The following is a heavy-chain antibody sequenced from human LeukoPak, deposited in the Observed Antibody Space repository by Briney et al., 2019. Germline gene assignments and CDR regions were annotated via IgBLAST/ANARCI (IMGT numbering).Heavy chain of an antibody. V-gene: IGHV3-23*01. CDR3: TKGRDHDTFPDAFDI. J-gene: IGHJ3*02. Sequence: GGSLRLSRAATGFPFSSYGMSWVRQAPGKGLEWVSAISSSGGNTYYADSVKGRFIISRDSSKNTLYLQMSSLRVEDTAVFHCTKGRDHDTFPDAFDIWGQGTMVTVSS. D-gene: IGHD2/OR15-2a*01. CDR2: ISSSGGNT. CDR1: GFPFSSYG.